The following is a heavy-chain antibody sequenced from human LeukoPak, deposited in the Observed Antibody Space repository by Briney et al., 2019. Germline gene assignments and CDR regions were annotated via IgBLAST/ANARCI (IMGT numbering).Heavy chain of an antibody. V-gene: IGHV4-61*02. J-gene: IGHJ4*02. CDR1: GYSISSGYY. D-gene: IGHD5-18*01. CDR2: IYTSGST. CDR3: AREGVDTAMGTTFDY. Sequence: SETLSLTCTVSGYSISSGYYWGWIRQPAGKGLEWIGRIYTSGSTNYNPSLKSRVTISVDTSKNQFSLKLSSVTAADTAVYYCAREGVDTAMGTTFDYWGQGTLVTVSS.